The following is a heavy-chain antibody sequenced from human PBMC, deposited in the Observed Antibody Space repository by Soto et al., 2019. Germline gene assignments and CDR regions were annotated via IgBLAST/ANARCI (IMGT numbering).Heavy chain of an antibody. CDR1: GGSISSSSYY. CDR3: ARHAGSSWIRIFDY. CDR2: IYYSGST. V-gene: IGHV4-39*01. Sequence: SETLSLTCTVSGGSISSSSYYWGWIRQPPGKGLEWIGSIYYSGSTYYNPSLKSRVTISVDTSKNQFSLKLSSVTAADTAVYYCARHAGSSWIRIFDYWGQGTLVTVSS. J-gene: IGHJ4*02. D-gene: IGHD6-13*01.